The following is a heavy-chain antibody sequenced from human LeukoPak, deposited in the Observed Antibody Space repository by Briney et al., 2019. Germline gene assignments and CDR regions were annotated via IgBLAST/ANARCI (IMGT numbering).Heavy chain of an antibody. V-gene: IGHV3-7*01. CDR1: GFTFSSYA. Sequence: PGGSLRLSCAASGFTFSSYAMSWVRQAPGKGLEWVANIKQDGSEKYYVDSVKGRFTISRDNAKNSLYLQMNSLRAEDTAVYYCASEPKLTTGAFDIWGQGTMVTVSS. J-gene: IGHJ3*02. D-gene: IGHD4-11*01. CDR2: IKQDGSEK. CDR3: ASEPKLTTGAFDI.